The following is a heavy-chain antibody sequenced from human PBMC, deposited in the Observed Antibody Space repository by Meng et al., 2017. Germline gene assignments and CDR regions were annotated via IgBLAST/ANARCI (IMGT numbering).Heavy chain of an antibody. CDR3: ARSIPVTTPWFDS. V-gene: IGHV3-11*01. D-gene: IGHD4-23*01. CDR2: ISSSGATR. CDR1: GFAFSEYY. J-gene: IGHJ5*01. Sequence: QVWLVVSGGDLVWPGRSLRLYCAASGFAFSEYYMSWIRQAPGKGLECLSYISSSGATRYYADSVKGRFTISRDNARKLLYLQMNYLRPEDTAVYYCARSIPVTTPWFDSWGQGTLVTVSS.